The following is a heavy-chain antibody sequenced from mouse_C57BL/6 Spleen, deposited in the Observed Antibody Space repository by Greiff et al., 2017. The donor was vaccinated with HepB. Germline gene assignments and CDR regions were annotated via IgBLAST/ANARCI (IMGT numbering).Heavy chain of an antibody. CDR1: GYTFTSYW. CDR2: IDPSDSET. CDR3: ARSGSNPWFAY. D-gene: IGHD2-5*01. Sequence: QVQLQQSGAELVRPGSSVKLSCKASGYTFTSYWMHWVKQRPIQGLEWIGNIDPSDSETHYNQKFKDKATLTVDKSSSTAYMQLSSLTSEDSAVYYCARSGSNPWFAYWGQGTLVTVSA. J-gene: IGHJ3*01. V-gene: IGHV1-52*01.